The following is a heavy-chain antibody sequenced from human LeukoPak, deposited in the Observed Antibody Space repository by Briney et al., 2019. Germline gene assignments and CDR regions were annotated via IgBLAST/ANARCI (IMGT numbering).Heavy chain of an antibody. Sequence: GASVKVSCKASGYTFTSYYMHWVRQAPGQGLEWMGIINPSGGSTSYAQKFQGRVTMTRDTSISTAYMELSRLRSDDTAVYYCARDSGSHNGFYYYYYMDVWGKGTTVTVSS. D-gene: IGHD1-26*01. CDR2: INPSGGST. CDR3: ARDSGSHNGFYYYYYMDV. CDR1: GYTFTSYY. V-gene: IGHV1-46*01. J-gene: IGHJ6*03.